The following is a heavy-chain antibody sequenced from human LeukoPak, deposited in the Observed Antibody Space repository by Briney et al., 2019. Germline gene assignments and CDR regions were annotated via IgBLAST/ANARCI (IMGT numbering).Heavy chain of an antibody. Sequence: GRSLRLSCAASGYTFSDYYMGWIHQAPGKGLEWVSYISSSGSTIYYADSVKGRFTISRDNAKNSLYLQMNSLRAEDTAVYYCASSESRRRSNWNYDGVWGSGALDYWGQGTLVTVSS. V-gene: IGHV3-11*04. CDR3: ASSESRRRSNWNYDGVWGSGALDY. D-gene: IGHD1-7*01. J-gene: IGHJ4*02. CDR2: ISSSGSTI. CDR1: GYTFSDYY.